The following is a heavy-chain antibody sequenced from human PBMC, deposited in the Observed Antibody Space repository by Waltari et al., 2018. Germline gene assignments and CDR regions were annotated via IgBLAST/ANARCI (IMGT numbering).Heavy chain of an antibody. D-gene: IGHD6-13*01. CDR3: ARESSSRNQNDAFDI. V-gene: IGHV3-53*01. Sequence: LQLQESGPGLVKPSETLSLTCTVSGGSISSSSYYWGWIRQPPGKGLEWVSVIYSGGSTYYADSVKGRFTISRDNSKNTLYLQMNSLRAEDTAVYYCARESSSRNQNDAFDIWGQGTMVTVSS. CDR2: IYSGGST. CDR1: GGSISSSSYY. J-gene: IGHJ3*02.